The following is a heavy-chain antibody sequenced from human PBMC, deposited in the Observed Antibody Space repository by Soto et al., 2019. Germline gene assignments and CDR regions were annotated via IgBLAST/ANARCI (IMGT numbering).Heavy chain of an antibody. CDR2: VYYSGNT. J-gene: IGHJ6*03. Sequence: SETLSLTCTVSIGSISNNNYLWGWIRQPPGKGLEWIGYVYYSGNTNYNPSLESRVTISVDTSRNRFSLNLTSATAADTAVYYCARKGAAASYAHYYMDVWGRGTAVTVSS. V-gene: IGHV4-61*05. CDR3: ARKGAAASYAHYYMDV. D-gene: IGHD6-13*01. CDR1: IGSISNNNYL.